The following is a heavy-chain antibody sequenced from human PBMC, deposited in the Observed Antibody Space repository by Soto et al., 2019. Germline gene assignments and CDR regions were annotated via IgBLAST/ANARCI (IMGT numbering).Heavy chain of an antibody. CDR3: EPRQDYDISTGHYPFDY. Sequence: SGPTLVNPTQTLTLTCTFSGFSLSTSGVGVAWIRQPPGKALEWLALIYWDDGKRYSPSLKTRLNITKDTSKNQVVLTLTNVDPVDTATSYREPRQDYDISTGHYPFDYWGQGSLVTVSS. CDR1: GFSLSTSGVG. V-gene: IGHV2-5*02. CDR2: IYWDDGK. D-gene: IGHD3-9*01. J-gene: IGHJ4*02.